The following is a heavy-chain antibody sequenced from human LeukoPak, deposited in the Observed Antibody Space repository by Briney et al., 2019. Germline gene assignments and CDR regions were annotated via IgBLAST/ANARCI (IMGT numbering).Heavy chain of an antibody. CDR2: IIPIFGTA. CDR1: GGTFSSYA. Sequence: SVKVSCKASGGTFSSYAISWVRQAPGQGLEWMGGIIPIFGTANYAQKFRGRVTITADESTSTAYMELSSLRSEDTAVYYCARGMGIVGAERGAFDIWGQGTMVTVSS. V-gene: IGHV1-69*13. CDR3: ARGMGIVGAERGAFDI. J-gene: IGHJ3*02. D-gene: IGHD1-26*01.